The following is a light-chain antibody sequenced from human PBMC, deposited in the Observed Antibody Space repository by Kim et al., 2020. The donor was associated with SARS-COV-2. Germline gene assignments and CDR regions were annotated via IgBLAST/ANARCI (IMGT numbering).Light chain of an antibody. V-gene: IGLV3-1*01. CDR1: KLGAKY. Sequence: SYELTQPPSVSVSPGQTASITCSGDKLGAKYACWYQQKPGQSPVLVIYQDSKRPSGIPERFSGSNSGNTATLTISGTQAMDEADYYCQAWASSTGVFGGG. CDR3: QAWASSTGV. J-gene: IGLJ2*01. CDR2: QDS.